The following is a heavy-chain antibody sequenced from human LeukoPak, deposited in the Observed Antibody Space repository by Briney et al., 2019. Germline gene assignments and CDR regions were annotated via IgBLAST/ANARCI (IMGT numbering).Heavy chain of an antibody. J-gene: IGHJ4*02. V-gene: IGHV1-8*01. Sequence: ASVKVSCKASGYTFTSYDINWMRQATGQGLEWMRWMNPNSGNTGYAQKFQGRVTMTRNTSISTAYMELSSLRSEDTAVYYCARVGLVYARAPRLADYWGQGTLVTVSS. D-gene: IGHD2-8*01. CDR3: ARVGLVYARAPRLADY. CDR2: MNPNSGNT. CDR1: GYTFTSYD.